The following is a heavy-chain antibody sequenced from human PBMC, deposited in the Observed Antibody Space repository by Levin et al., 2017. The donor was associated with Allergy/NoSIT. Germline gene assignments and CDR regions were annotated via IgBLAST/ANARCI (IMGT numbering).Heavy chain of an antibody. Sequence: GESLKISCAASGFTLSNYGMDWVRQAPGKGLEWVSYISSSSGTIYYADSVKGRFTISRDNAKNSLYLQMNSLRDEDTAVYYCARDPYCTGGSCYPGYFDYWGQGILVTVSS. CDR2: ISSSSGTI. CDR1: GFTLSNYG. J-gene: IGHJ4*02. V-gene: IGHV3-48*02. D-gene: IGHD2-15*01. CDR3: ARDPYCTGGSCYPGYFDY.